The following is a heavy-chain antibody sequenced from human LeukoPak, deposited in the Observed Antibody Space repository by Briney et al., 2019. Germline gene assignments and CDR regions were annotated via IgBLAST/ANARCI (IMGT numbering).Heavy chain of an antibody. CDR2: INPNSGGT. CDR1: GYTFTGYY. J-gene: IGHJ4*02. V-gene: IGHV1-2*02. CDR3: ARARSITMVRGVIIYY. D-gene: IGHD3-10*01. Sequence: ASVTVSCKPSGYTFTGYYMHWVRQAPGPGLEWMGWINPNSGGTNYAQKFQGRVTMTRDTSISTAYMELSRLRSDDTAVYYCARARSITMVRGVIIYYWGQGTLVTVSS.